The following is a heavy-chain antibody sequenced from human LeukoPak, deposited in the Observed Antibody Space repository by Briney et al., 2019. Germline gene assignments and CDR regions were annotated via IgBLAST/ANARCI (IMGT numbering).Heavy chain of an antibody. Sequence: ASVKVSCRASGGTFSSYAISWVRQAPGQGLEWMGGIIPIFGTANYAQKFQGRVTMTTDTSTSTAYMELRSLRSDDTAVFYCARDSSEDFYDSSGYYSFDFWGQGTLVTVSS. CDR2: IIPIFGTA. CDR1: GGTFSSYA. J-gene: IGHJ4*02. D-gene: IGHD3-22*01. CDR3: ARDSSEDFYDSSGYYSFDF. V-gene: IGHV1-69*05.